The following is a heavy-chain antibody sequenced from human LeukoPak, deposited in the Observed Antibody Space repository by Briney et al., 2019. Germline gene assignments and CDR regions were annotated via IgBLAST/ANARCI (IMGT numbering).Heavy chain of an antibody. CDR3: AKSYEWSPYNWFDP. J-gene: IGHJ5*02. CDR2: ISGSGGST. CDR1: RFTFSSYA. V-gene: IGHV3-23*01. D-gene: IGHD3-3*01. Sequence: GGSLRLSCAAYRFTFSSYAMSWVRQAPGKGLEWVSAISGSGGSTYYADSVKGRFTISRDNSKNTLYLQMNSLRAEDTAVYYCAKSYEWSPYNWFDPWGQGTLVTVYS.